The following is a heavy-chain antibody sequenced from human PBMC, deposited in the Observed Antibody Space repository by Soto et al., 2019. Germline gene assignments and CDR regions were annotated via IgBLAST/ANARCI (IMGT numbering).Heavy chain of an antibody. J-gene: IGHJ4*02. V-gene: IGHV4-34*01. CDR1: GGSFTGYY. CDR3: ARGQEGVVATH. D-gene: IGHD2-15*01. CDR2: IKNGGST. Sequence: QVQLQQWGAGLLKPSETLSLTCAVNGGSFTGYYWSWFRQPPGKGLEWIGEIKNGGSTNYSPSLRSRVTISADTSKKKFSLKMTSVTAADTAVYYCARGQEGVVATHWDQGTLVTVSS.